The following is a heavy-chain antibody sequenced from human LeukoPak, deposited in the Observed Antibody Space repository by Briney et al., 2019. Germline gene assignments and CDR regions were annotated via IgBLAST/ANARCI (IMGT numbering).Heavy chain of an antibody. D-gene: IGHD3-10*01. V-gene: IGHV3-15*01. CDR2: IKTKSEGGTT. CDR3: TTEFKELGSFFYFYYMDV. CDR1: GFTFRSYE. Sequence: GGSLRLSCEDSGFTFRSYEMNWVRQAPGKGLEWVGRIKTKSEGGTTDYAAPAKGRFTISRDDSKNALFLQMDSLKSDDTAMYYCTTEFKELGSFFYFYYMDVWGTGTTVTISS. J-gene: IGHJ6*03.